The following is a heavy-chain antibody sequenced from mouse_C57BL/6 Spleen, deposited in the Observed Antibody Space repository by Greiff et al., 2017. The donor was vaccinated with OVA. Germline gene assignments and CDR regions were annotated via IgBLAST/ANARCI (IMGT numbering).Heavy chain of an antibody. Sequence: QVQLQQPGAELVKPGASVKLSCKASGYTFTSYWMHWVKQRPGRGLEWIGRIDPNSGGTKYTEKFKSKATLTVDKPSSTAYMQLSSLTSEDSAVYYCARWGYTVVAKDYAMDYWGQGTSVTVSS. CDR3: ARWGYTVVAKDYAMDY. J-gene: IGHJ4*01. CDR2: IDPNSGGT. CDR1: GYTFTSYW. V-gene: IGHV1-72*01. D-gene: IGHD1-1*01.